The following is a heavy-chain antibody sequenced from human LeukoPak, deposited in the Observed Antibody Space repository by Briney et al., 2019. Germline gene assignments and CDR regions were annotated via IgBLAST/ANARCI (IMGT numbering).Heavy chain of an antibody. V-gene: IGHV3-23*01. CDR1: GFTFSSSW. D-gene: IGHD6-13*01. CDR3: AKGRWVAATGAPFDY. CDR2: ISGSGGTT. Sequence: PGGSLRLSCVASGFTFSSSWMSWVRQAPGKGMEWVSGISGSGGTTYYADSVKGRVTISRDNSKNTLYLQMNSLRGDDTAVYYCAKGRWVAATGAPFDYWGHGILVTVSS. J-gene: IGHJ4*01.